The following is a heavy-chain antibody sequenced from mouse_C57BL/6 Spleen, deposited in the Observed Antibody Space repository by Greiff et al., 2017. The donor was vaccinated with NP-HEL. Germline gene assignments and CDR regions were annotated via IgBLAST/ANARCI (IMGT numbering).Heavy chain of an antibody. CDR3: ARGVYYYGSSYVYFDY. D-gene: IGHD1-1*01. V-gene: IGHV1-26*01. CDR1: GYTFTDYY. J-gene: IGHJ2*01. Sequence: EVQLQQSGPELVKPGASVKISCKASGYTFTDYYMNWVKQSHGKSLEWIGDINPNNGGTSYNQKFKGKATLTVDKSSSTAYMELRSLTSEDSAVYYCARGVYYYGSSYVYFDYWSQGTTLTVSS. CDR2: INPNNGGT.